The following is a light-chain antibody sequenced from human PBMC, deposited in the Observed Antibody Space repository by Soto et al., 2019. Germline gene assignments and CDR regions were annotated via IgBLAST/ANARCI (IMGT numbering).Light chain of an antibody. J-gene: IGLJ1*01. CDR1: STDVGLYTY. CDR2: DVY. Sequence: QSVLTQPASVSGSPGQSITISCAGTSTDVGLYTYVSWYQQHPGKAPKLIIYDVYNRPSGVSNRFSGSKSGNTASLTISGLQAEDEADYSCTSYTSTSTPYVFGGGTKVPVL. V-gene: IGLV2-14*01. CDR3: TSYTSTSTPYV.